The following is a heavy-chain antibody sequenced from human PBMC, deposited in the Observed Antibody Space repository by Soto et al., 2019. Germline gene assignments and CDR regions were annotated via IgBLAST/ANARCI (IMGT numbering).Heavy chain of an antibody. J-gene: IGHJ4*02. Sequence: NPSETLSLTCTVSGGSISSGDYYWSWIRQPPGKGLEWIGYIYYSGSTYYNPSLKSRVTISVDTSKNQFSLKLSSVTAADTAVYYCARANSGSYLNSDYWGQGTLVTVSS. CDR1: GGSISSGDYY. CDR2: IYYSGST. V-gene: IGHV4-30-4*01. D-gene: IGHD1-26*01. CDR3: ARANSGSYLNSDY.